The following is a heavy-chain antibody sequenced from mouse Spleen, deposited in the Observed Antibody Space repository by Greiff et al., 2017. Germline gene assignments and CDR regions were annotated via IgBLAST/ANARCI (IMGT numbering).Heavy chain of an antibody. CDR1: GYSFTGYV. V-gene: IGHV1-37*01. D-gene: IGHD1-1*01. CDR2: INPYNGDT. J-gene: IGHJ1*01. CDR3: GANYYGSSYAYFDV. Sequence: VQLKQSGPELVKPGASVKISCKASGYSFTGYVMNWVKQSHGKSLEWIGRINPYNGDTCYNQKFKGKATLTVDKSSSTAHMELLSLTSEGSAVYYCGANYYGSSYAYFDVWGAGTTVTVSS.